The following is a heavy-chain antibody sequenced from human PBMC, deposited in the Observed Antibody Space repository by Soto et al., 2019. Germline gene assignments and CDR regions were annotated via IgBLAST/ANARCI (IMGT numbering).Heavy chain of an antibody. J-gene: IGHJ4*02. D-gene: IGHD2-15*01. CDR2: IYYDGST. CDR3: AKVVVAATRHSDFDS. Sequence: SETLSLTCTVSCGSINSNNYYWAWIRQPPGKGLAWIASIYYDGSTYYDTSLKSRVTISRDTSKNQFSLRLTSMTAADTAVYYCAKVVVAATRHSDFDSWGQGTLVTVSS. CDR1: CGSINSNNYY. V-gene: IGHV4-39*02.